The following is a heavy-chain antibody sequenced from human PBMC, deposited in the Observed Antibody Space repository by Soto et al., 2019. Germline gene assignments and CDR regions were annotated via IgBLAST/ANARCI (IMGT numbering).Heavy chain of an antibody. V-gene: IGHV4-59*01. J-gene: IGHJ4*02. CDR2: IYNSGST. D-gene: IGHD6-13*01. CDR1: GGSISSYY. CDR3: AGSIAATRYACFDY. Sequence: QVQLQESGPGLVKPSETLSLTCTVSGGSISSYYWSWIRQPPGKGLEWIGYIYNSGSTNYNASLKSRLTISIAPSMNQLSLELRSVTAADTAVYYCAGSIAATRYACFDYWGPETLVTVSS.